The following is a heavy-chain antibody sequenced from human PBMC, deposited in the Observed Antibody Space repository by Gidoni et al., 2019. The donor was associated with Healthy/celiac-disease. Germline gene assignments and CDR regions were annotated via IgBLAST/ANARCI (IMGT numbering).Heavy chain of an antibody. V-gene: IGHV4-34*01. D-gene: IGHD3-3*01. CDR2: INHSGST. CDR3: ARPRTDFWRRGVWFDP. Sequence: QVQLQQWGAGLLKPSETLSLTCAVYGGSLSGYYWSWIRQPPGKGLEWIGEINHSGSTNYNPSLKSRVTISVDTSKNQFSLKLSSVTAADTAVYYCARPRTDFWRRGVWFDPWGQGTLVTVSS. J-gene: IGHJ5*02. CDR1: GGSLSGYY.